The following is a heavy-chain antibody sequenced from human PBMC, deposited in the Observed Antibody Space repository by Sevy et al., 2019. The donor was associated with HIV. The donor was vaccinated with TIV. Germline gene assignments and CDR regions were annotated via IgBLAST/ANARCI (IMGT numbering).Heavy chain of an antibody. D-gene: IGHD3-9*01. J-gene: IGHJ4*02. CDR2: ISSSGSTI. Sequence: GGSLRLSCAASGFTFSDYYMSWIRQAPGKGLEWVSYISSSGSTIYYADSVKGRFTISRDNAKNSLYLQMNSLRAEDRAVDYCARGGGVLTGYYMGGNFDYWGQGTLVTVSS. CDR3: ARGGGVLTGYYMGGNFDY. CDR1: GFTFSDYY. V-gene: IGHV3-11*01.